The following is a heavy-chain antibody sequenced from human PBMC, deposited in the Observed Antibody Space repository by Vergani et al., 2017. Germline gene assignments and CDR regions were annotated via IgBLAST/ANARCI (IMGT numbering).Heavy chain of an antibody. CDR2: INPSGGST. CDR1: GYTFTSYY. V-gene: IGHV1-46*03. Sequence: QVQLVQSGAEVKKPGASVKVSCKASGYTFTSYYIHWVRQAPGQGLEWMGIINPSGGSTTYAQQFQGRLTITRDTSTSTVYMDLSNLRSEDTAVYYCARPHGDILPPDPRRLDYWGQGTLVTVSS. CDR3: ARPHGDILPPDPRRLDY. J-gene: IGHJ4*02.